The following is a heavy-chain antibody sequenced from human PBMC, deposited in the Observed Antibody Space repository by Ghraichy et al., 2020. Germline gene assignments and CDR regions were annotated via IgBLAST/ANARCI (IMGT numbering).Heavy chain of an antibody. V-gene: IGHV3-7*01. D-gene: IGHD4/OR15-4a*01. CDR3: ARVFGAKDQTDY. Sequence: GGSLRLSCAGSGFSLSAYWMSWVRQAPGKGLQWVANIAHDGGAKFYLDSVKGRFTISRDNAMNSLFLQMSNLGAENTTVYYCARVFGAKDQTDYWGQGTLFTVSS. CDR1: GFSLSAYW. J-gene: IGHJ4*02. CDR2: IAHDGGAK.